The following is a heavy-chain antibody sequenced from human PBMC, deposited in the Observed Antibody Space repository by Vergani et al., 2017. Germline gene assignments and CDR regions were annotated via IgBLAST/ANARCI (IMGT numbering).Heavy chain of an antibody. D-gene: IGHD3-22*01. CDR2: IYYSGST. J-gene: IGHJ3*02. CDR3: ARVGPLIYYYDSSGQNPDAFDI. V-gene: IGHV4-39*07. Sequence: QLQLQESGPGLVKPSETLSLTCTVSGGSISSSSYYWGWIRQPPGKGLEWIGSIYYSGSTYYNPSLKSRVTISVDTSKNQFSLKLSSVTAADTAVYYCARVGPLIYYYDSSGQNPDAFDIWGQGTMVTVSS. CDR1: GGSISSSSYY.